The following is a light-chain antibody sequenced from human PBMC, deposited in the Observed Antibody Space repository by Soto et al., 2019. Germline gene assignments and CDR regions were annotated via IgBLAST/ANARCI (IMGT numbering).Light chain of an antibody. V-gene: IGKV3-15*01. CDR3: QQYNDWWWT. Sequence: EIVLTQSPATVSVSPGERATLSCRASQSVSSNLAWYQQKPGQAPRLLIYGASTRATGIPARFSGSGSGTEFTLAISSLQSEDFAVYYCQQYNDWWWTFGQGAKVEIK. CDR1: QSVSSN. J-gene: IGKJ1*01. CDR2: GAS.